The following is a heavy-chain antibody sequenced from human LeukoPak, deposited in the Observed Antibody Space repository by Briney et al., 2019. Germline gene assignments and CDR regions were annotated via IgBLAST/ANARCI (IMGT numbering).Heavy chain of an antibody. D-gene: IGHD1-26*01. CDR3: TREWELPGTDFDY. CDR2: IRSKVYGGTT. Sequence: GGSLRLSCTASGFTFGDYTMDWFRQAPGKGLERVGFIRSKVYGGTTEYAASVKGRFTISRDESKSIAYLQMNSLKTEDTAVYYCTREWELPGTDFDYWGQGTLVTVSS. CDR1: GFTFGDYT. J-gene: IGHJ4*02. V-gene: IGHV3-49*03.